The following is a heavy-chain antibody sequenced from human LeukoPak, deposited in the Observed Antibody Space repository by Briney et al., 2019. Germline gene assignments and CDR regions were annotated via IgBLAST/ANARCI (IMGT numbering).Heavy chain of an antibody. CDR2: IDWDDDN. V-gene: IGHV2-70*04. J-gene: IGHJ4*02. D-gene: IGHD3-16*01. CDR1: GFSLSTSGMR. Sequence: ESGPALLRPTPTLALTCTFSGFSLSTSGMRVSWIRQPPGKALEWLALIDWDDDNFYSTSLKTRLTISKDTSKNQVVLTMTNMDPVDTATYYCARTYDGTYFDCWGQGTLVTVSS. CDR3: ARTYDGTYFDC.